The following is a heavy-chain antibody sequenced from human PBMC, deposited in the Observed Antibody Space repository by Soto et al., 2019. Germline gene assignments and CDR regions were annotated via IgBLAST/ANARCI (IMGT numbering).Heavy chain of an antibody. D-gene: IGHD3-16*01. CDR1: GYTFTSYG. Sequence: QVQLVQSGAEVKKPGASVKVSCKASGYTFTSYGISWVRQAPGQGLEWMGWISAYNGNTNYAQKLQGRVTMTTDTTTSTAYMELRSLRPDDTAVYYCAREAWGISVADYYYMDVWGTGTTVTVSS. CDR2: ISAYNGNT. J-gene: IGHJ6*03. CDR3: AREAWGISVADYYYMDV. V-gene: IGHV1-18*01.